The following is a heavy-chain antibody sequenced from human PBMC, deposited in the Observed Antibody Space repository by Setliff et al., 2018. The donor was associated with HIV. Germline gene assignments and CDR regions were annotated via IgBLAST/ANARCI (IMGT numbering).Heavy chain of an antibody. J-gene: IGHJ4*02. CDR1: GGSFSGLY. CDR3: ARRPIKGYGPFDS. Sequence: SQTLSLTCAVYGGSFSGLYWNWIRQSPGKGLEWIGRSNYNGITNYNPSLKSRVAMSVDTSRNQFSLKLTSVTAADTAVYYCARRPIKGYGPFDSWGPGTLVTVS. V-gene: IGHV4-34*01. CDR2: SNYNGIT. D-gene: IGHD2-15*01.